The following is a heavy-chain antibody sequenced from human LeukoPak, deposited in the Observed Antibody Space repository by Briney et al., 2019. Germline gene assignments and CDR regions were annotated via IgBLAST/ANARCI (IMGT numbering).Heavy chain of an antibody. CDR1: GGSISNYY. V-gene: IGHV4-59*08. D-gene: IGHD4-23*01. CDR2: MYYSGST. J-gene: IGHJ6*03. Sequence: SETLSLTCIVSGGSISNYYCNWIRQPPGKGLEWIGDMYYSGSTNYNPSLKSRVTISVDTSKNQFSLKLSSVTAADTAVYYCARLHYGGNYGYYYYYMDVWGKGTTVTISS. CDR3: ARLHYGGNYGYYYYYMDV.